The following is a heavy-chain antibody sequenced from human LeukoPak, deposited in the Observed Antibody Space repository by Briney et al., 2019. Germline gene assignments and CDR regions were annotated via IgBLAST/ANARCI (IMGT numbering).Heavy chain of an antibody. CDR2: ISNSGSYT. J-gene: IGHJ4*02. CDR1: GFSFSDNY. Sequence: GGSLRLSCAASGFSFSDNYMSWIRQAPGKGLEWVSYISNSGSYTNYPDSVKGRFTISRDNAKNSLYLQMSSLRAEDTAVYYCARIAARPRGAFDSWGQGTLVTVSS. CDR3: ARIAARPRGAFDS. V-gene: IGHV3-11*03. D-gene: IGHD6-6*01.